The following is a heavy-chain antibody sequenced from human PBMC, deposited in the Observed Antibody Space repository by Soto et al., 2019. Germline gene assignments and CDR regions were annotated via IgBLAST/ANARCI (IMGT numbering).Heavy chain of an antibody. CDR3: ARSPRSSPYFDY. J-gene: IGHJ4*02. CDR1: GYTFSNFW. CDR2: IYPGDYET. D-gene: IGHD6-13*01. V-gene: IGHV5-51*01. Sequence: GESLKISCQCSGYTFSNFWIAWLRQLPGKGLEWMGIIYPGDYETRYSPSFHGKVTISADRSIGTAYLQWSSLEGSDSAFYFCARSPRSSPYFDYWGQGALVTVSS.